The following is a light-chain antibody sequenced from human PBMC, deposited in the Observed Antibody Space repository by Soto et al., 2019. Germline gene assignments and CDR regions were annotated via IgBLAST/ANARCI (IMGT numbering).Light chain of an antibody. CDR2: RNN. Sequence: QSVLTQPPSASGTPGQRVTISCSGSSSNIGSNYVYWYQQLPGTAPKLLIYRNNQRPSGVPDRLSGSKSGTSASLAISGLRSEDEADYYCAAWDDSLSDLYVFGTGTKLTVL. V-gene: IGLV1-47*01. CDR1: SSNIGSNY. J-gene: IGLJ1*01. CDR3: AAWDDSLSDLYV.